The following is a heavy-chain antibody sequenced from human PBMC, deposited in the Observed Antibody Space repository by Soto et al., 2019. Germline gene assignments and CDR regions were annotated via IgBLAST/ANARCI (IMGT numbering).Heavy chain of an antibody. CDR1: GDSVSGNSAA. D-gene: IGHD6-19*01. J-gene: IGHJ4*02. CDR2: TYYRSKWYN. V-gene: IGHV6-1*01. Sequence: SQTLSLTCAISGDSVSGNSAAWNWIRQSPSRGLEWLGRTYYRSKWYNDYSVSVKSRITVTPDTSKNQFSLHLKSVTPEDTAVYYCAREFPSYESSDSYFDYPGQGALVTVS. CDR3: AREFPSYESSDSYFDY.